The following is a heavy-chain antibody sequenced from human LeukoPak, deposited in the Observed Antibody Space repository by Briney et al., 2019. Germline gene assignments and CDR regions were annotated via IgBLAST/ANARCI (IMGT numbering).Heavy chain of an antibody. CDR2: ISGSGSST. J-gene: IGHJ4*02. CDR1: GFTFSTYG. D-gene: IGHD6-13*01. Sequence: GGSLRLTCAASGFTFSTYGMSWVRQAPGKGLEWVSAISGSGSSTYYADSVKGRFTISRDNSRNTVSLQMNSLRAEDTAVYYCAKDQRSSPGDYWGQGTLVTVSS. V-gene: IGHV3-23*01. CDR3: AKDQRSSPGDY.